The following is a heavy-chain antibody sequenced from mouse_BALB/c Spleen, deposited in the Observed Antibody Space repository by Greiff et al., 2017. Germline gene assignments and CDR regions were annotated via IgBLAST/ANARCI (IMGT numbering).Heavy chain of an antibody. CDR1: GFTFSSYG. J-gene: IGHJ3*01. D-gene: IGHD3-2*01. Sequence: EVQGVESGGGLVQPGGSLKLSCAASGFTFSSYGMSWVRQTPDKRLELVATINSNGGSTYYPDSVKGRFTISRDNAKNTLYLQMSSLKSEDTAMYYCARGQLGRRVAYWGQGTLVTVSA. V-gene: IGHV5-6-3*01. CDR3: ARGQLGRRVAY. CDR2: INSNGGST.